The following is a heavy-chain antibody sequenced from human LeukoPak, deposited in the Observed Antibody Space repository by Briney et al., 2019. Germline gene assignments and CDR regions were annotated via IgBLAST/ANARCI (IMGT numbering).Heavy chain of an antibody. CDR3: ARLYYYDSSGYRAFDI. CDR1: GGSINSCCYY. V-gene: IGHV4-39*01. D-gene: IGHD3-22*01. J-gene: IGHJ3*02. CDR2: IYYSGNT. Sequence: PSETLSLTCTVSGGSINSCCYYWAWIRLPPGKGLEWIGSIYYSGNTYYNPSLKSRVTISIDTSKNQFSLKLSSVTAADTAVYYCARLYYYDSSGYRAFDIWGQGTMVTVSS.